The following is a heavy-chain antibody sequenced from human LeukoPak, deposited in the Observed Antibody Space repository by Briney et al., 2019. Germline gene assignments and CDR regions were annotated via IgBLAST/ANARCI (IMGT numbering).Heavy chain of an antibody. Sequence: SVKVSCKASGGTFSSYAISWVRQAPGQGLEWMGGIIPIFGTANYAQKFQGRATITTDESTSTAYMELSSLRSEDTAVYYCARSRDGYNIKGYYFDYWGQGTLVTVSS. V-gene: IGHV1-69*05. D-gene: IGHD5-24*01. CDR2: IIPIFGTA. CDR1: GGTFSSYA. CDR3: ARSRDGYNIKGYYFDY. J-gene: IGHJ4*02.